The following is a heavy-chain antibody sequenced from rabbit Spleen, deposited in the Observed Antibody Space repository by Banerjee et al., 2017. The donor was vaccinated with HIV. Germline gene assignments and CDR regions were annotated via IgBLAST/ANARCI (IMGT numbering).Heavy chain of an antibody. CDR3: ARISSNSYLWYFDL. D-gene: IGHD1-1*01. J-gene: IGHJ4*01. CDR2: IYAGSSGST. V-gene: IGHV1S45*01. CDR1: GIDFSSNYY. Sequence: QEQLEESGGGLVKPEGSLALTCKASGIDFSSNYYMCWVRQAPGKGLEWIGCIYAGSSGSTYYASWAKGRFTISKTSSTTVTLQMTSLTAADTAAYFCARISSNSYLWYFDLWGPGTLVTVS.